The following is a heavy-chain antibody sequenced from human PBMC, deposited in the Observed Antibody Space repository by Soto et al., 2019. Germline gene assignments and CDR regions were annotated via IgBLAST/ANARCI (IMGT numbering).Heavy chain of an antibody. CDR3: ARSIAARLDFDY. Sequence: SVTCAVYGGSFSGYYWSWIRQPPGKGLEWIGEINHSGSTNYNPSLKSRVTISVDTSKNQYSLKLSSVTAADTAVYYCARSIAARLDFDYWGQGTLVTVSS. CDR1: GGSFSGYY. J-gene: IGHJ4*02. D-gene: IGHD6-6*01. CDR2: INHSGST. V-gene: IGHV4-34*01.